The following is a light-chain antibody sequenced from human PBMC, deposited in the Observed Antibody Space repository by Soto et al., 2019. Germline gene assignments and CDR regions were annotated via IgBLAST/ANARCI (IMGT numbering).Light chain of an antibody. CDR2: EVS. CDR3: CSYAGSSSYV. Sequence: QSALTQPASVSGSPGQSITISCTGTSSDIGKYNYVSWFQQHPAKAPKLIIFEVSTRPSGVSNRFSGSKSGNTASLTISGLQAEDEADYYCCSYAGSSSYVFGTGTKVTVL. J-gene: IGLJ1*01. V-gene: IGLV2-23*02. CDR1: SSDIGKYNY.